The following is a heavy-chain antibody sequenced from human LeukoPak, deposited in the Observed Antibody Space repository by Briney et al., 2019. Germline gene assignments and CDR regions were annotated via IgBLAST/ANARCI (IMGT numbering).Heavy chain of an antibody. D-gene: IGHD6-19*01. J-gene: IGHJ5*02. Sequence: PSETLSLTCTVSGGSISSRSYYWGWIRQPPGKGLAWIGSIYYSVSTYYNPSLKSRVTISVDTSKNQFSLKLSSVTAADTAVYYCASSALSYSSGWYGVENWFDPWGQGTLVTVSS. CDR3: ASSALSYSSGWYGVENWFDP. CDR2: IYYSVST. CDR1: GGSISSRSYY. V-gene: IGHV4-39*01.